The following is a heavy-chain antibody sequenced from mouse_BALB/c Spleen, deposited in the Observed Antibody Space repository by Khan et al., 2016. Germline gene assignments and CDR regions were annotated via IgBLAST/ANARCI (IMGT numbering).Heavy chain of an antibody. CDR3: ARGYGNYVSWYIDV. Sequence: EVQLQESGPELEKPGASVKISCKASGYSFTGYNMNWVKQSHGKSLEWIGNIDPYYGGTSYNQKFKGKATLTVDKSSSTAYMQLKSLTSEDSAVXYCARGYGNYVSWYIDVWGAGTTVTVSS. CDR1: GYSFTGYN. J-gene: IGHJ1*01. D-gene: IGHD2-10*02. CDR2: IDPYYGGT. V-gene: IGHV1S135*01.